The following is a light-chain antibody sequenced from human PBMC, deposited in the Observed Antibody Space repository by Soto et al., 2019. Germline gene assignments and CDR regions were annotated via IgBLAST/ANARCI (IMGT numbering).Light chain of an antibody. V-gene: IGKV1-6*01. CDR2: SAS. CDR1: QSVSNY. J-gene: IGKJ1*01. CDR3: LHDYTYPRT. Sequence: IQMTQSPSSLSASVGDRVTITCRASQSVSNYLNWYRQLPGKAPKLLIYSASSLQSGVPSRFSGSGSGTDFTLTISSLQPEDFASYYCLHDYTYPRTFGQGTKVDIK.